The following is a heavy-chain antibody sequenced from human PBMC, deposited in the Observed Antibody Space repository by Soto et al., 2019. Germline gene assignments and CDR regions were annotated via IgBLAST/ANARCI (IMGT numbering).Heavy chain of an antibody. CDR3: ARLLGGYDDYGGWFAP. V-gene: IGHV4-59*01. Sequence: SETLSLTCTISGGSISPYSWTWIRQSPGKGLEWIGYVSHSGRTFYTPSLKSRLTMSLDTSRSQFSLRLKSVSAADTAVYYCARLLGGYDDYGGWFAPWGQGTLVTVPQ. J-gene: IGHJ5*02. CDR2: VSHSGRT. D-gene: IGHD4-17*01. CDR1: GGSISPYS.